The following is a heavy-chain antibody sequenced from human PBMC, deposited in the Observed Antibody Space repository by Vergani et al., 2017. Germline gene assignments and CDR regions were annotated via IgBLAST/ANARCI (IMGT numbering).Heavy chain of an antibody. Sequence: QVQLVQSGAEVKKPGSSVKVSCKASGGTFSSYGMHWVRQAPGKGLEWVAVIWYDGSNKYYADSVKGRFTISRDNSKNTLYLQMNSLRAEDTAVYYCARDGGRYTDYYFDYWGQGTLVTVSS. CDR3: ARDGGRYTDYYFDY. V-gene: IGHV3-33*01. CDR1: GGTFSSYG. J-gene: IGHJ4*02. CDR2: IWYDGSNK. D-gene: IGHD3-9*01.